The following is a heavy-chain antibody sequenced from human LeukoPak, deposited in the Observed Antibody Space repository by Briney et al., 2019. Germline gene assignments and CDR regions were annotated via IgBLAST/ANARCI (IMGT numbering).Heavy chain of an antibody. D-gene: IGHD1-26*01. CDR1: GGSFSGYY. Sequence: SETLSLTCAVYGGSFSGYYWSWIRQPRGKGLEWIGEINHSGSTNYNPSLKSRVTISVDTSKNQFSLKLSSVTAADTAVYYCAREHSGSYYYWGQGTLVTVSS. CDR3: AREHSGSYYY. V-gene: IGHV4-34*01. CDR2: INHSGST. J-gene: IGHJ4*02.